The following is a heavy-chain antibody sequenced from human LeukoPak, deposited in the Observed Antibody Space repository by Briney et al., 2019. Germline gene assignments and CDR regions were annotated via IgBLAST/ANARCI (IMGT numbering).Heavy chain of an antibody. CDR3: ARELTGHYDILTGYYHRISTLDY. Sequence: SETLSLTCTVSGGSISSSSYYWGWIRQPPGKGLEWIGSIYYSGSTYYNPSLESRVTISVDTSKNQFSLKLSSVTAADTAVYYCARELTGHYDILTGYYHRISTLDYWGQGTLVTVSS. D-gene: IGHD3-9*01. J-gene: IGHJ4*02. CDR2: IYYSGST. CDR1: GGSISSSSYY. V-gene: IGHV4-39*07.